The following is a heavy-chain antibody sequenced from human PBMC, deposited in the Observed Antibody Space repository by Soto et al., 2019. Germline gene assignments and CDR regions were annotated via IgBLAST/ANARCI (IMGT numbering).Heavy chain of an antibody. J-gene: IGHJ4*02. Sequence: EVQLLDSGGGLVQPGGSLSLSCVASGFTSSSCAMRCVRQAPGKGLEWGSGISASGGSTYYADSVKGRFTISRDNSKNTLYLQMNRMRAEDTAVYDCATPGRCTGRYCFPDWGQGTLVNVSS. CDR3: ATPGRCTGRYCFPD. D-gene: IGHD2-8*02. CDR1: GFTSSSCA. V-gene: IGHV3-23*01. CDR2: ISASGGST.